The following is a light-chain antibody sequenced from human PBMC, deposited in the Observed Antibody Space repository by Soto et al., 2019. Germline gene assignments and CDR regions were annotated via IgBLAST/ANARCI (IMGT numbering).Light chain of an antibody. CDR3: QQRSNWPRT. Sequence: EIVLTQSPATVSLSPGERATLSCRASQSVRSYLAWFQQKPGQAPRLLIYDASNRATGIPARFSGSGSGTDVTLTISSLEPEDFAVYYCQQRSNWPRTFGPGTKVEI. CDR1: QSVRSY. CDR2: DAS. V-gene: IGKV3-11*01. J-gene: IGKJ3*01.